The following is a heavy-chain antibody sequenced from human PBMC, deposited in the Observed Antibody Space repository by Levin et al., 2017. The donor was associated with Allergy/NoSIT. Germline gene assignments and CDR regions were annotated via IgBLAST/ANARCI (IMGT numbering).Heavy chain of an antibody. Sequence: PGGSLRLSCAASGFTFSNYAMSWVRQAPGKGLELVSSISDSGGTTFYADAVKGRFTISRDNSKNTLYLQMNSLRAEDTAKYYCAKDVRLGSFGMDVWGQGTPVIVSS. V-gene: IGHV3-23*01. CDR2: ISDSGGTT. CDR1: GFTFSNYA. CDR3: AKDVRLGSFGMDV. D-gene: IGHD3-10*01. J-gene: IGHJ6*02.